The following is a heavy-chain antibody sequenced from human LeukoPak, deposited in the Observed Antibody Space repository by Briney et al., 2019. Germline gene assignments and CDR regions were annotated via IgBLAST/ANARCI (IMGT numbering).Heavy chain of an antibody. V-gene: IGHV3-23*01. D-gene: IGHD3-3*01. J-gene: IGHJ3*02. CDR3: AKDLFWSGYKNDAFDI. Sequence: GGSLRLSCAASGFTFSNYAMSWVRQAPGKGLEWVSAISGSGGSTYYADSVKGRFTISRDNSKNTLYLQMNSLRAEDTAVYYCAKDLFWSGYKNDAFDIWGQGTMVTVSS. CDR2: ISGSGGST. CDR1: GFTFSNYA.